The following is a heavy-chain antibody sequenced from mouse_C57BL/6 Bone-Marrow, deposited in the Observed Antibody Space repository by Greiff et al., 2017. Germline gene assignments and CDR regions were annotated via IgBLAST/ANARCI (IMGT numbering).Heavy chain of an antibody. CDR1: GFSLTSYG. Sequence: VQRVESGPGLVQPSQSLSITCTVSGFSLTSYGVHWVRQSPGKGLEWLGVIWSGGSTDYNAAFISRLSISQDNSKSQFFFKMNSLQADDTAIYYCARYDYGWFAYWGQGTLVTVSA. D-gene: IGHD2-4*01. V-gene: IGHV2-2*01. CDR2: IWSGGST. J-gene: IGHJ3*01. CDR3: ARYDYGWFAY.